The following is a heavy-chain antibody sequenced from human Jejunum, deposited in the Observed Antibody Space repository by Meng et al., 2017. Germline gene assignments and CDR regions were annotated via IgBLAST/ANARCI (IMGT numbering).Heavy chain of an antibody. Sequence: QLRPEQRRAGPLKQSDTLSLSYTFPGGSSRCVRLAWSREPAGKGLDWIEGSHTSDRPDYHPSLTSPLTISLDTSKNQFTLILNSATAAYTGICYCTRGTARAKSGDYWGQGTLVTVSS. CDR3: TRGTARAKSGDY. D-gene: IGHD3-10*01. CDR1: GGSSRCVR. J-gene: IGHJ4*02. V-gene: IGHV4-34*01. CDR2: SHTSDRP.